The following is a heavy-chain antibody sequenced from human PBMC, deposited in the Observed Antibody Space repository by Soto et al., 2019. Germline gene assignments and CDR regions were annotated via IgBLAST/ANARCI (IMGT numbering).Heavy chain of an antibody. D-gene: IGHD2-2*03. CDR2: ISDTGRTI. J-gene: IGHJ4*02. CDR1: GFTLSDYY. CDR3: ARVDNRRMPFTGVAFDY. Sequence: QVQLVVSGGGRVKPGGSLRVSCAASGFTLSDYYMSWVRQDPGKGLEWVSYISDTGRTIYYADSVRGRFTVSRDNAKNALFLQINSLRAEDTAVYYCARVDNRRMPFTGVAFDYWGQGTPVTVS. V-gene: IGHV3-11*01.